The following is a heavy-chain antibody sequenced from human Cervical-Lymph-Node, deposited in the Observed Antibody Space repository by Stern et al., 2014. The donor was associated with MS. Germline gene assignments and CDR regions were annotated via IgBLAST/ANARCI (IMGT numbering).Heavy chain of an antibody. D-gene: IGHD2-2*01. CDR3: ARDGTLVPAPFPYFYYGMDV. V-gene: IGHV3-7*01. Sequence: EVQLVESGGGLVQPGGSLRLSCAASGFSFSSYWMTWVRQAPGKGLEWIANIKQDGSETHYVDSVKGRFTISRDNAGNSLSLQMNSLRAEDTAVYFCARDGTLVPAPFPYFYYGMDVWGQGTTVTVSS. CDR2: IKQDGSET. J-gene: IGHJ6*02. CDR1: GFSFSSYW.